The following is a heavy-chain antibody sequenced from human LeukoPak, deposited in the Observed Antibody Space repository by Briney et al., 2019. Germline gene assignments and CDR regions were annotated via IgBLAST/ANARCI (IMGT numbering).Heavy chain of an antibody. CDR1: GYIFTDYY. CDR2: TKCDTGDT. V-gene: IGHV1-2*02. CDR3: ARDGSSLMVEFDY. J-gene: IGHJ4*02. Sequence: ASVKVSRKASGYIFTDYYLYWVRQAPGQGLEVMGWTKCDTGDTSYSQKFQGRVTMTRDTSITTAYMELSRLRSDDTAVYYCARDGSSLMVEFDYWGQGTLVTVSS. D-gene: IGHD2-15*01.